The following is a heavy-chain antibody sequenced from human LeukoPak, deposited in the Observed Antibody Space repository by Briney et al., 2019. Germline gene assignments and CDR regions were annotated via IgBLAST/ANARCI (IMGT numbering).Heavy chain of an antibody. CDR2: ISYDGSNE. CDR3: TTAQNSGYDYDAFDI. CDR1: GFTFRSYG. D-gene: IGHD5-12*01. J-gene: IGHJ3*02. Sequence: GGSLRLSCAASGFTFRSYGMHWVRQAPGKGLEWVAVISYDGSNEYYVDSVKGRFTISRDNSKNTLYLQTDSLRAEDTAVYYCTTAQNSGYDYDAFDIWGQGTMVTVSS. V-gene: IGHV3-30*03.